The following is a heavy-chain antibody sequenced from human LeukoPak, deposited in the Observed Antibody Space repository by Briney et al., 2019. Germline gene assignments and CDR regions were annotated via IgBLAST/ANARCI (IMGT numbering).Heavy chain of an antibody. CDR1: VYTFSSYG. Sequence: ASVKVSCKASVYTFSSYGISWVRQAPGQGLEWVGLISAYNGHTNYAQKLNGRVTMTTNTSTSTAYMELRSLRSDDTAVYYCARDRSLYYESSGYYSPLDYWGQGTLVTVSS. CDR2: ISAYNGHT. D-gene: IGHD3-22*01. V-gene: IGHV1-18*01. J-gene: IGHJ4*02. CDR3: ARDRSLYYESSGYYSPLDY.